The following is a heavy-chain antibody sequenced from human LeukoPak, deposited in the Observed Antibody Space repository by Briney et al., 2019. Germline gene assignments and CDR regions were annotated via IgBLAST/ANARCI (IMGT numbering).Heavy chain of an antibody. CDR3: ARYGEQSLLSYNWLDP. D-gene: IGHD6-19*01. CDR1: GYTFSEYH. V-gene: IGHV1-2*02. Sequence: ASVKVSCKASGYTFSEYHMHWVRQAPGQGLEWKGWINPNSGGTNYAQKFQGRVTMTRDTSISTAYMQLSSLRSDDTAVYYCARYGEQSLLSYNWLDPWGQGTLVTVSS. CDR2: INPNSGGT. J-gene: IGHJ5*02.